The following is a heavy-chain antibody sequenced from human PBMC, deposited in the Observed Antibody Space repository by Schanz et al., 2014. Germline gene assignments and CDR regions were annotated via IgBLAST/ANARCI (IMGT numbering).Heavy chain of an antibody. V-gene: IGHV3-7*05. CDR3: AKSLESCPGGRCSRGYFDY. Sequence: EVQLAESGGGLVQPGGSLRLSCAASTFTFSSDWMSWVRQAPGKGLEWMANIKEDGSVKDYVDSVKGRFTISRDNFKGALYLQMSSLRAEDTAVYYCAKSLESCPGGRCSRGYFDYWGQGTLVTVSS. D-gene: IGHD2-8*02. J-gene: IGHJ4*02. CDR2: IKEDGSVK. CDR1: TFTFSSDW.